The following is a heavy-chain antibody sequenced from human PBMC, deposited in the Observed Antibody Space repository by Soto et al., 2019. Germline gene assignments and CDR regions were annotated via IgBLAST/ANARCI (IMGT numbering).Heavy chain of an antibody. CDR3: AKDDNTNYWGRNIDS. CDR1: EFTFSSSA. D-gene: IGHD7-27*01. CDR2: ISGSGGTS. J-gene: IGHJ4*02. Sequence: EVQLLESGGGLVPPGGSLSLSCAASEFTFSSSAMSWVRQAPGKGLGWVSAISGSGGTSYYADSVKCRFTISRDNSKNTLYLQMNSPRAEDTAIYYCAKDDNTNYWGRNIDSRGQGTLVTVSS. V-gene: IGHV3-23*01.